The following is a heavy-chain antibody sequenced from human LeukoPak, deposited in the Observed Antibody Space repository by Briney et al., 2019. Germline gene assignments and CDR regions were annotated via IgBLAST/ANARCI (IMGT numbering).Heavy chain of an antibody. CDR2: IIPVFGTA. CDR1: GGSISSYG. V-gene: IGHV1-69*06. D-gene: IGHD1/OR15-1a*01. CDR3: AKQGEIRQDYYMDV. J-gene: IGHJ6*03. Sequence: GASVKVSCKASGGSISSYGISWVRQAPGQGLEWMGGIIPVFGTANYAQKFQDRVTITADTVSNTAYMELTSLTSEDTAVYFCAKQGEIRQDYYMDVWGNGTAVTVSS.